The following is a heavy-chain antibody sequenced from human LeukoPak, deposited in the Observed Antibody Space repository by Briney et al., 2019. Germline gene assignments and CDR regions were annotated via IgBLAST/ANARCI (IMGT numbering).Heavy chain of an antibody. CDR2: FHTRGST. CDR1: RGSISSGNYY. Sequence: ASETLSLTCTVSRGSISSGNYYWSWIRQPAGKGLEGIGRFHTRGSTNYNPSLKSRVIISVDTSKNQFSLKLNSVTAADTAVYYCARVDGSCSGGSCPSGNWFDPWGQGTLVTVSS. CDR3: ARVDGSCSGGSCPSGNWFDP. D-gene: IGHD2-15*01. V-gene: IGHV4-61*02. J-gene: IGHJ5*02.